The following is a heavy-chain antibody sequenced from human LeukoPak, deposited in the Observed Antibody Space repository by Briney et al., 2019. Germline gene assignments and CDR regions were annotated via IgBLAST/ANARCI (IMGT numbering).Heavy chain of an antibody. D-gene: IGHD3-22*01. Sequence: SETLSLTCSVSGGSISLSYYYWGWIRQPAGKGLEWIGRIYTSGSTNYNPSLKSRVTMSVDTSKNQFSLKLSSVTAADTAVYYCARSGYYYDSSSQSLGAFDIWGQGTMVTVSS. J-gene: IGHJ3*02. CDR1: GGSISLSYYY. V-gene: IGHV4-4*07. CDR2: IYTSGST. CDR3: ARSGYYYDSSSQSLGAFDI.